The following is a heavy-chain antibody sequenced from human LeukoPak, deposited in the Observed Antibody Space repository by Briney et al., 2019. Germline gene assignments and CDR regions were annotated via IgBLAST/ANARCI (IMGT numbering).Heavy chain of an antibody. CDR3: ARRSGYCSSTSCYTGEFDY. CDR1: GGSISSSSYY. D-gene: IGHD2-2*02. J-gene: IGHJ4*02. CDR2: IYYSGST. Sequence: SETLSLTCTVSGGSISSSSYYWGWIRQPPGKGLEWIGSIYYSGSTYYNPSLKSRVTISVDTSKNQFSLKLSSVTAADTAVYYCARRSGYCSSTSCYTGEFDYWGQGTLVTVSS. V-gene: IGHV4-39*07.